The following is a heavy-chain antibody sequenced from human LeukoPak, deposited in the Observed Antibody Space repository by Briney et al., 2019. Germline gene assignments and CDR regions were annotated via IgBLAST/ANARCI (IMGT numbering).Heavy chain of an antibody. V-gene: IGHV4-31*02. J-gene: IGHJ3*02. Sequence: SETLSLTCTVSVGSFSSGAYYWSWIRQHPGKGLEWIGYIYYSGTTYYSPSLQSRDTISVDTSKNQFSLKLSSVTAADTAVYHCARLPYCSGGSCYPGSDAFDIWGQGTMVTVSS. CDR3: ARLPYCSGGSCYPGSDAFDI. CDR2: IYYSGTT. CDR1: VGSFSSGAYY. D-gene: IGHD2-15*01.